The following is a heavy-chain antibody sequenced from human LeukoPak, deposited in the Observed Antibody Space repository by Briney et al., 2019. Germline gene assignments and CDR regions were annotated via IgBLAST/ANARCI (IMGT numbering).Heavy chain of an antibody. Sequence: PSETLSLTCAVYGGSLSGYYWSWIRQPPGKGLEWIGEINHSGSTNYNPSLKSRVTISVDTSKNQFSLKLSSVTAADTAVYYCARALWFGELFRRWFDPWGQGTLVTVSS. J-gene: IGHJ5*02. CDR2: INHSGST. D-gene: IGHD3-10*01. CDR1: GGSLSGYY. CDR3: ARALWFGELFRRWFDP. V-gene: IGHV4-34*01.